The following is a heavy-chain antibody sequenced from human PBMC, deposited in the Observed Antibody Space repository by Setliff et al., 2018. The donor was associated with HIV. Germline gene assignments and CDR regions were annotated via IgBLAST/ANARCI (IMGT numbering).Heavy chain of an antibody. V-gene: IGHV4-34*01. CDR1: GGSFSGYY. CDR3: ASRIYYYDESRVLREEGFVP. Sequence: PSETLSLSCAVYGGSFSGYYWSWLRQPPGKGLQWIGEINYNGESNIDPSLKSRVTISVDTSKNQFSLKLTSVTAADTAMYYCASRIYYYDESRVLREEGFVPWGQGTLVTVSS. CDR2: INYNGES. D-gene: IGHD3-22*01. J-gene: IGHJ5*02.